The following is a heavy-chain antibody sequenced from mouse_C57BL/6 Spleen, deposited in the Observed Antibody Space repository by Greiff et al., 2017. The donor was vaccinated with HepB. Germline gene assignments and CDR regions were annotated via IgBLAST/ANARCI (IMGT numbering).Heavy chain of an antibody. V-gene: IGHV1-59*01. CDR2: IDPSDSYT. CDR1: GYTFTSYW. Sequence: VQLQQPGAELVRPGTSVKLSCKASGYTFTSYWMHWVKQRPGQGLEWIGVIDPSDSYTNYNQKFKGKATLTVDTSSSTAYMQLSSLTSEDSAVYYCASVDYGAWFAYWGQGTLVTVSA. J-gene: IGHJ3*01. CDR3: ASVDYGAWFAY. D-gene: IGHD2-4*01.